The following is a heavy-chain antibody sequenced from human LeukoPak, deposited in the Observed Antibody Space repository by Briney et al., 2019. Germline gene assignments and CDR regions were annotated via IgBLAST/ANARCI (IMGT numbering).Heavy chain of an antibody. V-gene: IGHV3-7*01. CDR1: GFTFSSYW. Sequence: GGSLRLSCAASGFTFSSYWMSWVRQAPGKGLEWVANIKQDGSEKYYVDSVKGRFTISRDNAKNSLYLRMNSLRAEDTAVYYCARDNSNGAFDYWGQGTLVTVSS. CDR2: IKQDGSEK. CDR3: ARDNSNGAFDY. D-gene: IGHD4-11*01. J-gene: IGHJ4*02.